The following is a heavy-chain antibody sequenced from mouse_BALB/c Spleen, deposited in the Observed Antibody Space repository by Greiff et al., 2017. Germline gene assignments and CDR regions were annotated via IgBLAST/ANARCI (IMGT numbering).Heavy chain of an antibody. CDR3: ARGEIYYGNYGFAY. V-gene: IGHV5-4*02. CDR2: ISDGGSYT. Sequence: EVQLVESGGGLVKPGGSLKLSCAASGFTFSDYYMYWVRQTPEKRLEWVATISDGGSYTYYPDSVKGRFTISRDNAKNNLYLQMSSLKSEDTAMYYCARGEIYYGNYGFAYWGQGTLVTVSA. D-gene: IGHD2-1*01. CDR1: GFTFSDYY. J-gene: IGHJ3*01.